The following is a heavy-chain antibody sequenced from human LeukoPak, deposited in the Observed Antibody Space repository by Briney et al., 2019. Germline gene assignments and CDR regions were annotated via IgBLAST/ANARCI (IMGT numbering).Heavy chain of an antibody. J-gene: IGHJ4*02. CDR2: INTDGSSL. V-gene: IGHV3-74*01. Sequence: GGSLRLSCAASGFTFSSYWMYWVRQAPGKGPVWVARINTDGSSLNYADSVKGRFTISRDNAKNSLYLQMNSLRAEDTAVYYCARDLFGVYWGQGTLVTVSS. D-gene: IGHD3-16*01. CDR1: GFTFSSYW. CDR3: ARDLFGVY.